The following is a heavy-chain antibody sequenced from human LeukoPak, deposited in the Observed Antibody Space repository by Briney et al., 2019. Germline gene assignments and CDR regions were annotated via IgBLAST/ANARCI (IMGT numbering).Heavy chain of an antibody. V-gene: IGHV3-30-3*01. J-gene: IGHJ6*03. Sequence: GGSLILSCAASGFTFSSYAMHWVRQAPGKGLEWVAVISYDGSNKYYADSVKGRFTISRDNSKNTLYLQMNSLKTEDTAVYYCTTGTGYYYYMDVWGKGTTVTVSS. CDR3: TTGTGYYYYMDV. CDR2: ISYDGSNK. CDR1: GFTFSSYA.